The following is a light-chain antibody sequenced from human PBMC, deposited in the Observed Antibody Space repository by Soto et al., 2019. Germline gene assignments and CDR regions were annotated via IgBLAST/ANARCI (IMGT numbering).Light chain of an antibody. Sequence: EVVMTQSPATLSVSPGESVTLSCRASESVHRNLAWYNQKPGQGPSLLIYYASTRATGVPDRFTGSGSGTEFTLTISSLQSEDFGVYHCQHYSNWPPTFGPGTKVEIK. J-gene: IGKJ3*01. V-gene: IGKV3-15*01. CDR2: YAS. CDR3: QHYSNWPPT. CDR1: ESVHRN.